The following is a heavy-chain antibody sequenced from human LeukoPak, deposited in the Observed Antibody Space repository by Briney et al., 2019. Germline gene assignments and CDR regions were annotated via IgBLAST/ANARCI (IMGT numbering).Heavy chain of an antibody. CDR2: ISGSGGST. D-gene: IGHD2-21*01. CDR3: AKPGDCGGDRQLDAFDI. V-gene: IGHV3-23*01. Sequence: GGPLRLSCAASGFTFSSYAMSWVRQAPGKGLEWVSAISGSGGSTYYADSVKGRFTISRDNSKNTLYLQMNSLRAEDTAVYYCAKPGDCGGDRQLDAFDIWGQGTMVTVSS. CDR1: GFTFSSYA. J-gene: IGHJ3*02.